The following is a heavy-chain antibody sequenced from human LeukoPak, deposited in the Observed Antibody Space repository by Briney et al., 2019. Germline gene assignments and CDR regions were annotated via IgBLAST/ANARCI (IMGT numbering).Heavy chain of an antibody. J-gene: IGHJ4*02. CDR2: IFYSGST. CDR1: GASISDYY. CDR3: ARGGLSRIPLDF. D-gene: IGHD3-10*01. Sequence: SETLSLTCTVAGASISDYYWSWIRQPPGKGLEWIGLIFYSGSTNYNPSLKSRVTISLDTTKQQSSLRLNSVTAADTAVYYCARGGLSRIPLDFWGQGILVTVSS. V-gene: IGHV4-59*01.